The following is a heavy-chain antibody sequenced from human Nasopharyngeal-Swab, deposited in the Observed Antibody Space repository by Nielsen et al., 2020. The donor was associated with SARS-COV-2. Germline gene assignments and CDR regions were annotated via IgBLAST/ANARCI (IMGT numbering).Heavy chain of an antibody. V-gene: IGHV3-21*01. CDR1: GFTFSSYS. CDR3: ATAFGVTMISPCNY. CDR2: ISSSSSYI. D-gene: IGHD3-22*01. Sequence: LRLSCAASGFTFSSYSMNWVRQAPGKGLEWVSSISSSSSYIYYADSVKGRFTISRDNAKNSLYLQMNSLRAEDTAVYYCATAFGVTMISPCNYWGQGTLVTVSS. J-gene: IGHJ4*02.